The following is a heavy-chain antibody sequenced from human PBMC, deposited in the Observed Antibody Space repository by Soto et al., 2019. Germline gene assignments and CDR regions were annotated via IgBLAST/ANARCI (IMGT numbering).Heavy chain of an antibody. CDR3: AREPPLGRYFDY. J-gene: IGHJ4*02. D-gene: IGHD6-6*01. CDR1: GFTFTSSA. Sequence: SVKVSCKASGFTFTSSAVQWVRQARGQRLEWIGWIVVGSGNTNYAQKFQERVTITRDMSTSTAYMELSSLRSEDTAVYYCAREPPLGRYFDYWGQGTLVTVSS. V-gene: IGHV1-58*01. CDR2: IVVGSGNT.